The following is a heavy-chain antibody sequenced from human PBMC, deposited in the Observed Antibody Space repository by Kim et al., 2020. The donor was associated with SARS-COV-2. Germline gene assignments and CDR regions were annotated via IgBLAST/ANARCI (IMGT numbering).Heavy chain of an antibody. V-gene: IGHV3-23*01. CDR1: GLSVSNSD. J-gene: IGHJ4*02. Sequence: GGSLRLSCAASGLSVSNSDMNWVRQAPGKGLDWVSGLNGNGGATFYADAVKGRFTISRDNTKNTLFLQMNSLRVEDTAVYYCAKISWTGQPTAWGQGTLVTVSA. D-gene: IGHD2-21*02. CDR3: AKISWTGQPTA. CDR2: LNGNGGAT.